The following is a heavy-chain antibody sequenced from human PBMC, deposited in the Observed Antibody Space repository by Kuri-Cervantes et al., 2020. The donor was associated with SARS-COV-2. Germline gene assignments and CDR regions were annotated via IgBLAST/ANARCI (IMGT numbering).Heavy chain of an antibody. CDR3: AGSSGWYTYYYYGMDV. J-gene: IGHJ6*02. CDR1: GGSISSGSYY. D-gene: IGHD6-19*01. CDR2: IYTSGST. Sequence: SETLSLTCTVSGGSISSGSYYWSWIRQPAGKGLEWIGRIYTSGSTNYNPSLKSRVTIPVDTSKNQFSLKLSSVTAADTAVYYCAGSSGWYTYYYYGMDVWGQGTTVTVSS. V-gene: IGHV4-61*02.